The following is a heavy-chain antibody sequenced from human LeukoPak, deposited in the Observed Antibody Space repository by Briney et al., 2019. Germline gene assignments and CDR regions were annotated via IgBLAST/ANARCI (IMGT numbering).Heavy chain of an antibody. J-gene: IGHJ4*02. CDR2: IYPGDSDT. CDR1: GFTFDDYG. D-gene: IGHD3-22*01. Sequence: PGGSPRLSCAASGFTFDDYGMSWVRQAPGKGLEWMGIIYPGDSDTRYSPSFQGQVTISADKSISTAYLQWSSLKASDTAMYYCARHRYYYDSSGYLTDYWGQGTLVTVSS. V-gene: IGHV5-51*01. CDR3: ARHRYYYDSSGYLTDY.